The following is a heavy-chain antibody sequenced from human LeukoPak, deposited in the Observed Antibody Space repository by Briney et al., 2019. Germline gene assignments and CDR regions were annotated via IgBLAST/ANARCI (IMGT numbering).Heavy chain of an antibody. CDR2: IHFSGAN. J-gene: IGHJ4*02. CDR3: ARQDSSGWYGSFDY. Sequence: PSETLSLTCTVSGGSISSGSYYWGWIRQPPGKGLEWIGSIHFSGANYYNPSLKSRVTISVDTSKSQFSLTLSSLTAADTAVYYCARQDSSGWYGSFDYWGQGILVTVSS. D-gene: IGHD6-19*01. V-gene: IGHV4-39*01. CDR1: GGSISSGSYY.